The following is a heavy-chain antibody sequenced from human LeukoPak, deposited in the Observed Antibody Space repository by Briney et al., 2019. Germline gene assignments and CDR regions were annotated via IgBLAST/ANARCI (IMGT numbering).Heavy chain of an antibody. Sequence: SETLSLTCTVSGGSITSSTYYWGWIRQPPGKGLEWIGSSYYTGSTYFNPSLKSRVTISIDTSKNQFSLILTSVTAADTAVYFCARDKIVRAAHDAFDIWGQGTMVTVSS. D-gene: IGHD3-10*01. V-gene: IGHV4-39*07. CDR1: GGSITSSTYY. CDR3: ARDKIVRAAHDAFDI. CDR2: SYYTGST. J-gene: IGHJ3*02.